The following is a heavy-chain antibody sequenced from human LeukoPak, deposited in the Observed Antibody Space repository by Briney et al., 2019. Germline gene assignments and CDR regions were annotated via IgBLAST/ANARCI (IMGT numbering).Heavy chain of an antibody. CDR3: ARDRSYGDFAWGY. CDR1: GFTVSSNF. Sequence: GGSLRLSCAASGFTVSSNFMTWVRQAPGKGPEWVSVISSGGTTYYADSVKGRFTISRHISKNTVYPQMNSLRAEDTAVYYCARDRSYGDFAWGYWGQGTLVTVSS. D-gene: IGHD4-17*01. V-gene: IGHV3-53*04. CDR2: ISSGGTT. J-gene: IGHJ4*02.